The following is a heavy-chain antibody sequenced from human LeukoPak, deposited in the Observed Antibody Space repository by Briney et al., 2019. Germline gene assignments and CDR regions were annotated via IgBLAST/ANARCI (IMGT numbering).Heavy chain of an antibody. CDR2: ISWNGANT. D-gene: IGHD2-2*01. Sequence: PGGSLRLSCVASGLTSDDFGLSGVRQVPGRGLEWVARISWNGANTGYADSVKGRFTISRDNAENSLFLQMNSLTADDTALYYCARDHCSSTTCYFEDWGQGTLVTVSS. V-gene: IGHV3-20*04. J-gene: IGHJ4*02. CDR1: GLTSDDFG. CDR3: ARDHCSSTTCYFED.